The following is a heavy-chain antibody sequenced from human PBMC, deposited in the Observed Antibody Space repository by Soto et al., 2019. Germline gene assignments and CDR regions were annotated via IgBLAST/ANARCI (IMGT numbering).Heavy chain of an antibody. Sequence: QVQLVESGGGVVQPGRSLRLSCAASGFTFSSYGMHWVRQAPGKGLEWVAVIWYDGSNKYYADSVKGRFTISRDNSKNTRYLQMNSLRAEDTAVYYCARECAGYSSGWYQRGGFDYWGQGTLVTVSS. CDR1: GFTFSSYG. V-gene: IGHV3-33*01. J-gene: IGHJ4*02. CDR3: ARECAGYSSGWYQRGGFDY. D-gene: IGHD6-19*01. CDR2: IWYDGSNK.